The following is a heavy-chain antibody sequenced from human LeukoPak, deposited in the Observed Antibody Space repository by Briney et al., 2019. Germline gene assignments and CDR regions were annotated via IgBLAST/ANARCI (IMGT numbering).Heavy chain of an antibody. CDR1: GGSISNYY. Sequence: SETLSLTCTVSGGSISNYYWSWIRQPAGKGLDLIGRIFPGGSTNYNPSLKSRVTMSVDASKNQFSLKLSSVTAADTAVYYCARSRCTSISCASRGAFDIWGQGTMVTVSS. CDR3: ARSRCTSISCASRGAFDI. D-gene: IGHD2-2*01. CDR2: IFPGGST. V-gene: IGHV4-4*07. J-gene: IGHJ3*02.